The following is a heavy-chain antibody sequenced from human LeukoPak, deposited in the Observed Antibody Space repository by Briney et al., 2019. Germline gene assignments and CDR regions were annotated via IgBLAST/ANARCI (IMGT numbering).Heavy chain of an antibody. CDR1: GFTFSSYA. CDR2: ISGSGGST. V-gene: IGHV3-23*01. D-gene: IGHD6-6*01. J-gene: IGHJ4*02. CDR3: AKDQVAARPPIY. Sequence: GGSLRLSCAASGFTFSSYAMSWVRQASGKGLEWVSAISGSGGSTYYADSVKGRFTISRDNSKKSLYLQMNSLRAEDTAVYYCAKDQVAARPPIYWGQGTVVTVSS.